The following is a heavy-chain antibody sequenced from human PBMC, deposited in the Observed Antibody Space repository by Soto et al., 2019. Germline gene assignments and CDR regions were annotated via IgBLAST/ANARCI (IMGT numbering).Heavy chain of an antibody. CDR3: AKDKWIHKGGDYVLRSFDY. Sequence: EVQLLESGGDLVQPGGSLRLSCAASGFAFSSHAMSWVRQAPGKGLEWVSAISGSGDSIYYADSVKGRFTISRDNSKNTLYLQMNSLRAEDTAVYYCAKDKWIHKGGDYVLRSFDYWGQGTLVIVSS. J-gene: IGHJ4*02. V-gene: IGHV3-23*01. CDR2: ISGSGDSI. CDR1: GFAFSSHA. D-gene: IGHD4-17*01.